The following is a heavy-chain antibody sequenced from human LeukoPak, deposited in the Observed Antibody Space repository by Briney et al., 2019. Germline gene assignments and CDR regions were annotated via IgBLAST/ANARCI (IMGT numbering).Heavy chain of an antibody. Sequence: GGTLRLSCAVSGFTFSNFWMSWVRQAQGRGLEWVANIHTEGNEKYHVESVKGRFTISRDNAKNSLFLQMNGLRVEDTAVYYCARGDDFSGDHWGQGTLVTVSS. CDR2: IHTEGNEK. V-gene: IGHV3-7*04. CDR3: ARGDDFSGDH. D-gene: IGHD1-1*01. CDR1: GFTFSNFW. J-gene: IGHJ4*02.